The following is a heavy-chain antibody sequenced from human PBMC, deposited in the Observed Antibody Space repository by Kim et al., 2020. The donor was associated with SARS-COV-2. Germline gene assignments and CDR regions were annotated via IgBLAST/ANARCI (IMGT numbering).Heavy chain of an antibody. V-gene: IGHV1-8*01. CDR1: GYTFTSYD. Sequence: ASVKVSCKASGYTFTSYDINWVRQATGQGLEWMGWMNPNSGNTGYAQKFQGRVTMTRNTSISTAYMELSSLRSEDTAVYYCARGGFWIFGVFTYGMDVWGQGTTVTVSS. J-gene: IGHJ6*02. CDR2: MNPNSGNT. CDR3: ARGGFWIFGVFTYGMDV. D-gene: IGHD3-3*01.